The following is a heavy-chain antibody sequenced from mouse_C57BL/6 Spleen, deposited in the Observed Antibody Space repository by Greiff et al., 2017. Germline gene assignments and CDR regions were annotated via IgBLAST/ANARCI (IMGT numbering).Heavy chain of an antibody. D-gene: IGHD3-2*02. Sequence: QVQLQQSGAELVRPGTSVKVSCKASGYAFTNYLIEWVKQRPGQGLEWIGVINPGSGGTNYNEKFKGKATLTADKSSSTAYMQLSSLTSEDSAVYVGARCSSGYGAMDYWGQGTSVTVSS. CDR1: GYAFTNYL. CDR2: INPGSGGT. V-gene: IGHV1-54*01. CDR3: ARCSSGYGAMDY. J-gene: IGHJ4*01.